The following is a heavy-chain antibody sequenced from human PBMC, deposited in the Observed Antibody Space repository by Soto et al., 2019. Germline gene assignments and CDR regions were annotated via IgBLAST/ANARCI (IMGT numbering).Heavy chain of an antibody. CDR3: SYGPDQYFDY. J-gene: IGHJ4*02. Sequence: GGSLRLSCVVSGLTLSNVWMNWVRQAPGKGLEWVGRIKSQTAGGTTDYAAPVKGRFTISRDDSENTLFLHMNSLKTEDSAVYYCSYGPDQYFDYWGQGALLTVSS. CDR2: IKSQTAGGTT. D-gene: IGHD4-17*01. CDR1: GLTLSNVW. V-gene: IGHV3-15*07.